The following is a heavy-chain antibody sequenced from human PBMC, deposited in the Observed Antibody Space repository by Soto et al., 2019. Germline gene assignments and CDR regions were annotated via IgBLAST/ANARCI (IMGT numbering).Heavy chain of an antibody. Sequence: QVQLQESGPGLVKPSQTLSLTCTVSGDSFSSGDYKWSWIRQPPGKGLEWIGYTYYSGYTYNNPSLKSRLPMSVATSENQFSLKLSSVTAADTAASYCARSGHYVAFDYWGQGTLVTVS. CDR2: TYYSGYT. CDR1: GDSFSSGDYK. CDR3: ARSGHYVAFDY. J-gene: IGHJ4*02. V-gene: IGHV4-30-4*01. D-gene: IGHD4-17*01.